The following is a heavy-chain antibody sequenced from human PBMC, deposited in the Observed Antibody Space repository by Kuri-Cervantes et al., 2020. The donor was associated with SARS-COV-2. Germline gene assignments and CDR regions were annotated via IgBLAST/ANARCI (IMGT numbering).Heavy chain of an antibody. CDR2: IIPIFGTA. J-gene: IGHJ5*02. Sequence: SVKVSCKASGYTFTSYDINWVRQAPGQGLEWMGGIIPIFGTANYAQKFQGRVTITADESTSTAYMELSSLRSEDTAVYYWAREKDVGCMLPWGQGTLVTVSS. V-gene: IGHV1-69*13. D-gene: IGHD2-8*01. CDR1: GYTFTSYD. CDR3: AREKDVGCMLP.